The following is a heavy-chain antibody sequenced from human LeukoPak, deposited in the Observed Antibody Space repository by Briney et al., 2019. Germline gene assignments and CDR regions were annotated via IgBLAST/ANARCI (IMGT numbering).Heavy chain of an antibody. CDR3: ARDLHYYVAMDV. D-gene: IGHD3-10*02. CDR2: ISSSGSTI. J-gene: IGHJ6*02. CDR1: GFTFSSYE. V-gene: IGHV3-48*03. Sequence: GGSLRLSCAASGFTFSSYEMNWVRQAPGNGLEGVSYISSSGSTIYYADSVKGRFTISRDNAKNSLYLQMSSLRAEDTALYYCARDLHYYVAMDVWGQGTTVTVSS.